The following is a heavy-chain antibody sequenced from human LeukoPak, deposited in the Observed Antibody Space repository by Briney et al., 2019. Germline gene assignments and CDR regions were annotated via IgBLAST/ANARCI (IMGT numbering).Heavy chain of an antibody. CDR2: ISGSGGST. J-gene: IGHJ4*02. CDR1: GFTSRSYA. Sequence: PGGSLRLSCAASGFTSRSYAMSCVPHAPGKGLEWVSAISGSGGSTYYADPVKGRFTISRDNTKNMLYPQMNSLRAEDTAVYYRAKYYYDSSGYYGSLDYWGQGTLVTVSS. CDR3: AKYYYDSSGYYGSLDY. V-gene: IGHV3-23*01. D-gene: IGHD3-22*01.